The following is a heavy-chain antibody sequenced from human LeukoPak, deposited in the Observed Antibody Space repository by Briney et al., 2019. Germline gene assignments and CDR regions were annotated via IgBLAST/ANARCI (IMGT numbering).Heavy chain of an antibody. CDR1: GFTLSSYA. V-gene: IGHV3-23*01. D-gene: IGHD3-10*01. J-gene: IGHJ4*02. Sequence: PGGSLRLSCAASGFTLSSYAMSWVRQAPGKGLEWVSAISGSGGSTYYADSVKGRFTISRDNSKNTLYLQMNSLRAEDTAVYYCARTPKNWFGDHIHRNYFDYWGQGTLVTVSS. CDR2: ISGSGGST. CDR3: ARTPKNWFGDHIHRNYFDY.